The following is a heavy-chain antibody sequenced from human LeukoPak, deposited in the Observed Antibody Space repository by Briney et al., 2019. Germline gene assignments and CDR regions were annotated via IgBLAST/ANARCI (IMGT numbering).Heavy chain of an antibody. J-gene: IGHJ4*02. Sequence: PSETLSLTCAVAGASISNSNWWTWVRQPPGKGLEWIGEIYHSGSTNYKPSLKSRATISVDKSKNQFSLKLSSVTAADTAVYYRASRAPRDNFNRYLPIDYWGQGTLVTVSS. CDR3: ASRAPRDNFNRYLPIDY. V-gene: IGHV4-4*02. D-gene: IGHD1-20*01. CDR2: IYHSGST. CDR1: GASISNSNW.